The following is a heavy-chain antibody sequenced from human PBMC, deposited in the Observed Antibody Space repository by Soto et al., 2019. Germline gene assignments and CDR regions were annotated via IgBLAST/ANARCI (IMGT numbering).Heavy chain of an antibody. CDR2: ISWNSGSI. CDR1: GFTFDDYA. Sequence: GGSLRLSCAASGFTFDDYAMHWVRQAPGKGLEWVSGISWNSGSIGYADSVKGRFTISRDNAKNSLYLQMNSLRAEDTALYYCAKDISSGYDLRRGFDYWGQGTLVTVSS. J-gene: IGHJ4*02. CDR3: AKDISSGYDLRRGFDY. V-gene: IGHV3-9*01. D-gene: IGHD5-12*01.